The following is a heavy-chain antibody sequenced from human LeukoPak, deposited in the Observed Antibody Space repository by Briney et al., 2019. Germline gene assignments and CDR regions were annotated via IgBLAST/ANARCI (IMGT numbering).Heavy chain of an antibody. CDR1: GGSFSGYY. V-gene: IGHV4-34*01. D-gene: IGHD3-9*01. CDR3: ARGVEGDILN. CDR2: INHSGST. J-gene: IGHJ4*02. Sequence: PSETLSLTCAVYGGSFSGYYWSWIRQPPGKGLEWIGEINHSGSTNYNPSLKSRVTISVDTSKNQFSLKPSSVTAADTAVYYCARGVEGDILNWGQGTLVTVSS.